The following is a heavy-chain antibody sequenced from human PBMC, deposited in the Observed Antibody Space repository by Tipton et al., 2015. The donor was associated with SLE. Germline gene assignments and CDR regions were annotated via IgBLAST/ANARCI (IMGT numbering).Heavy chain of an antibody. Sequence: TLSLTCTVSGASISDGAYYWGWIRQHQGKGLEYIGYISHTGNTYSKPSLKSRVVMSLDTPKNQFSLKLSSMTAADTAVYYCAREGGATVTTDYWGQGTLVTVSS. CDR2: ISHTGNT. D-gene: IGHD4-11*01. J-gene: IGHJ4*02. V-gene: IGHV4-31*03. CDR3: AREGGATVTTDY. CDR1: GASISDGAYY.